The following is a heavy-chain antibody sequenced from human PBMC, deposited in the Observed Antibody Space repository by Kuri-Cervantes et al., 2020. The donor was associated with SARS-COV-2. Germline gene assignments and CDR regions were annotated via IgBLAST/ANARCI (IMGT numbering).Heavy chain of an antibody. Sequence: SETLSLTCSVSGASISSNTYYWGWIRQPPGKGPEWIGSVSYTGNTYLNPSLKSRVTISVHTSKTQFSLNLSSVTVADTAVYYCARQVELSLDEYGMDIWGQGTTVTVSS. V-gene: IGHV4-39*01. D-gene: IGHD1-7*01. CDR3: ARQVELSLDEYGMDI. CDR1: GASISSNTYY. J-gene: IGHJ6*02. CDR2: VSYTGNT.